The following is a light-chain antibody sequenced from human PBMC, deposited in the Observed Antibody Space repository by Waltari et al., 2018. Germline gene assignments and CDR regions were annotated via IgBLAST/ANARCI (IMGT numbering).Light chain of an antibody. Sequence: EIVMTQSPATLSVSPGERATLSGRASQSVSNNLAWYQQNPGQAPRLLIYGAYTRATGISARFSGSGSGTDFTLTINSLQSEDFAVYYCQQYKNWPRTFGPGTKVEIK. J-gene: IGKJ3*01. V-gene: IGKV3-15*01. CDR2: GAY. CDR1: QSVSNN. CDR3: QQYKNWPRT.